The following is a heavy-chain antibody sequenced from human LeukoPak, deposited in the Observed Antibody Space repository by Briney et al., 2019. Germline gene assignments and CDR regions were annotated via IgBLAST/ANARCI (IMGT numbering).Heavy chain of an antibody. J-gene: IGHJ6*03. CDR2: INPSGGST. V-gene: IGHV1-46*01. CDR1: GYTFTGYY. CDR3: ARDGRGPGGEGYYYYYMDV. D-gene: IGHD3-16*01. Sequence: ASVKVSCKASGYTFTGYYMHWVRQAPGQGLEWMGIINPSGGSTSYAQKFQGRVTMTRDTSTSTVYMELSSLRSEDTAVYYCARDGRGPGGEGYYYYYMDVWGKGTTVTVSS.